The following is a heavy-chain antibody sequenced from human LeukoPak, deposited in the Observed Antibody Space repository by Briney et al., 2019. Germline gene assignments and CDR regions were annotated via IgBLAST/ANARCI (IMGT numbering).Heavy chain of an antibody. V-gene: IGHV4-4*08. Sequence: PSETLSLTCTVSGGSISSYYWSWIRQPPGKGLEWIGRIYTSGSTNYNPSLKSRVTISVDTSKNQFSLKLSSVTAADTAVYYCASVYDFWSGYVYWGQGTLVTVSS. J-gene: IGHJ4*02. D-gene: IGHD3-3*01. CDR3: ASVYDFWSGYVY. CDR1: GGSISSYY. CDR2: IYTSGST.